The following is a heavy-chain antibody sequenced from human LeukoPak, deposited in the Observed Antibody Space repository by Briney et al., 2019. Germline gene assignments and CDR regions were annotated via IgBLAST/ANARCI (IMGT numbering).Heavy chain of an antibody. CDR2: ISYDGSNK. CDR3: AKDIRYDSSGGMRYYYYYGMDV. Sequence: GGSLRLSCAAPGFTFSSYGMHWVRQAPGKGLEWVAVISYDGSNKYYADSVKGRFTISRDNSKNTLYLQMNSLRAEDTAVYYCAKDIRYDSSGGMRYYYYYGMDVWGQGTTVTVSS. V-gene: IGHV3-30*18. CDR1: GFTFSSYG. J-gene: IGHJ6*02. D-gene: IGHD3-22*01.